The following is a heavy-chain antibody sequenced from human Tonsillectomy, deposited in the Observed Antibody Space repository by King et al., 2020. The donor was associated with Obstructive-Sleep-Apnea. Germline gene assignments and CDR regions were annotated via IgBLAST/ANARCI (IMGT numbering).Heavy chain of an antibody. Sequence: VQLVESGGGVVQPGRSLRLSCAASGFTFSSYAMHWVRQAPGKGLEWEAVISYDGSNKYYADSVKGRFTISRDNSKNTLYLQINSLRAEDTAVYYCAGTRNDYGLYWGQGTLVTVSS. D-gene: IGHD4-17*01. CDR1: GFTFSSYA. CDR3: AGTRNDYGLY. CDR2: ISYDGSNK. V-gene: IGHV3-30-3*01. J-gene: IGHJ4*02.